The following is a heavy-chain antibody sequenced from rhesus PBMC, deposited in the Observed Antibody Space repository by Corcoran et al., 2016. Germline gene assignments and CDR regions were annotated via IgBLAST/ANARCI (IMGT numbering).Heavy chain of an antibody. CDR3: ASDQGLRGDY. Sequence: QVQLQESGPGLLKPSETLSLTCAFSGGSSRGSYYWGLLRRTPGKGLEWIGRIYGSGGSNYLNPSRKSRVTLSVDTSKNQFSLKLSSVTAADTAVYYCASDQGLRGDYWGQGVLVTVSS. D-gene: IGHD4-29*01. CDR1: GGSSRGSYY. J-gene: IGHJ4*01. CDR2: IYGSGGSN. V-gene: IGHV4S14*01.